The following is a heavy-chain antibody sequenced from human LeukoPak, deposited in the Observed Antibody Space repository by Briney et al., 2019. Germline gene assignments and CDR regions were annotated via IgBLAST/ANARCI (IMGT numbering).Heavy chain of an antibody. CDR2: IWYDGSSK. V-gene: IGHV3-33*01. J-gene: IGHJ3*02. CDR3: ASVHDYSNPDDAFDI. D-gene: IGHD4-11*01. CDR1: GFTFKSYG. Sequence: GGSLRLSCVASGFTFKSYGMHWVRQAPGKGLEWVAVIWYDGSSKYYADSVKGRFTISRDNSKNTLCLQMNSLRAEDTAVYYCASVHDYSNPDDAFDIWGQGTMVTVSS.